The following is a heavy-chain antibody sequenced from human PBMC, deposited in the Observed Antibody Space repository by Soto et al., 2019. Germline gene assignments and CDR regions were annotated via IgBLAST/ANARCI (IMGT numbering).Heavy chain of an antibody. CDR2: IEYSGDT. CDR3: EREFERSASGP. Sequence: SETLSLTCAVSGASITGAYSYWSWIRKPPGKGLEWIGYIEYSGDTYYNLSLRSRVNISAGRSEKKFSLRLKSVAAADTAVEFCEREFERSASGPWGHGTPVTVSS. CDR1: GASITGAYSY. D-gene: IGHD3-16*01. V-gene: IGHV4-30-4*01. J-gene: IGHJ5*02.